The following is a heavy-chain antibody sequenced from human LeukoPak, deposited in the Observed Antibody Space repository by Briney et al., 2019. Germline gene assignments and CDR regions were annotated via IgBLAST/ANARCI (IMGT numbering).Heavy chain of an antibody. J-gene: IGHJ4*02. Sequence: ASVKVSCKASGYSFTGYYIHWVRQAPGQGLEWMGWINPNSGGTNYTQKFQGRVTMTRDTSISTAYMELTRLRSDDTAVYYCATERGYSSSWHDHWGQGTLVTVSS. D-gene: IGHD6-13*01. V-gene: IGHV1-2*02. CDR2: INPNSGGT. CDR1: GYSFTGYY. CDR3: ATERGYSSSWHDH.